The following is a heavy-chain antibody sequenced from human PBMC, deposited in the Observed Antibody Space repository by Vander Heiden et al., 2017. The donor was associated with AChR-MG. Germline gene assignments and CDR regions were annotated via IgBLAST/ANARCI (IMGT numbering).Heavy chain of an antibody. V-gene: IGHV3-21*01. CDR3: AREAYSTSRTPFFDY. J-gene: IGHJ4*02. Sequence: EVQLVESGGGLVKPGGSLTLSCEASGFTFNSYPMHWVRQAPGKGLEWVSSISSRGIHIYYADSVKGRFTISRDNAKNSLSLLLSSLRAEDTAVYFCAREAYSTSRTPFFDYWGQGTVVTVSS. D-gene: IGHD6-13*01. CDR1: GFTFNSYP. CDR2: ISSRGIHI.